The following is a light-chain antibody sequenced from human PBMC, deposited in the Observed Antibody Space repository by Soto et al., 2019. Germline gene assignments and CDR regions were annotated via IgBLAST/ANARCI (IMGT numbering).Light chain of an antibody. J-gene: IGKJ3*01. CDR1: QSVSSSY. V-gene: IGKV3-20*01. Sequence: EIGLTQSPGTLSLSPGERATLSCRASQSVSSSYLAWYQQKPGQAPRLLIYGASSRATGIPDRFSGSGSGTDFTLTISRLEPEDFAVYYCEQYGTSALMAFGPGTKVDIK. CDR3: EQYGTSALMA. CDR2: GAS.